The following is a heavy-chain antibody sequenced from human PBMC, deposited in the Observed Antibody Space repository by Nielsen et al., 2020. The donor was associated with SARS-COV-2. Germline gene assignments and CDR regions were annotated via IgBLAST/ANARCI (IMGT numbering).Heavy chain of an antibody. D-gene: IGHD3-16*02. CDR2: INSDGSST. CDR1: GFTFSNAW. CDR3: AKAPGLSVGYYYYGMDV. V-gene: IGHV3-74*01. J-gene: IGHJ6*02. Sequence: GESLKISCAASGFTFSNAWMSWVRQAPGKGLVWVSRINSDGSSTSYADSVKGRFTISRDNAKNTLYLQMNSLRAEDTAVYYCAKAPGLSVGYYYYGMDVWGQGTTVTVSS.